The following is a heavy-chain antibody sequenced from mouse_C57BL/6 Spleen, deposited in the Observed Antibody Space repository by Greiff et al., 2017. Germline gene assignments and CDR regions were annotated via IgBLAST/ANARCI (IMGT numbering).Heavy chain of an antibody. D-gene: IGHD2-3*01. Sequence: EVQLVESGPGLVKPSQSLSLTCSVTGYSITSGYYWNWIRQFPGNKLEWMGYISYDGSNNYNPSLKNRISITRDTSKNQFFLKLNSVTTEDTATYYCALYDGFVYAMDYWGQGTSVTVSS. V-gene: IGHV3-6*01. CDR3: ALYDGFVYAMDY. CDR2: ISYDGSN. CDR1: GYSITSGYY. J-gene: IGHJ4*01.